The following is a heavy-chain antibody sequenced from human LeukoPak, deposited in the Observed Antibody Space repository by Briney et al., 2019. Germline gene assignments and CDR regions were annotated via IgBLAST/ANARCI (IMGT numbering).Heavy chain of an antibody. Sequence: ASVKVSCKASGYTFTSYGISWVRQAPGQGLEWMGWINPNNGDTKYAQSFLGRVTMTRDTSTTTAYMELSSLRSDDTAVYFCASYPRRISTPPCDYWGQGTLVTVSS. CDR1: GYTFTSYG. D-gene: IGHD3-3*02. CDR3: ASYPRRISTPPCDY. CDR2: INPNNGDT. V-gene: IGHV1-18*01. J-gene: IGHJ4*02.